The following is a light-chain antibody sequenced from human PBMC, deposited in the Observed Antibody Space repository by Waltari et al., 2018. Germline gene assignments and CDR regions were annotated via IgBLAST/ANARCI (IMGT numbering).Light chain of an antibody. CDR1: SSDVGGYNY. CDR2: EVS. CDR3: SSYTSSSTLEGV. J-gene: IGLJ2*01. V-gene: IGLV2-14*01. Sequence: QSALTQPAPVSGSPGQSITISCTGTSSDVGGYNYVSWYQQHPGKAPKLIIYEVSNRPSGVSNRFSGSKSGNTASLTISGLQAEDEADYYCSSYTSSSTLEGVFGGGTKLTVL.